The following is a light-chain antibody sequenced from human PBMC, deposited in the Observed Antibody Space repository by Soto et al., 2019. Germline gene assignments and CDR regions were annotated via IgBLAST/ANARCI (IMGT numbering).Light chain of an antibody. J-gene: IGKJ1*01. CDR1: QSISRN. CDR2: DAS. CDR3: QQYNSWLWR. V-gene: IGKV3D-15*01. Sequence: EIVMTQSPATLSVSPGERATLSFRASQSISRNLAWYQQKPGQAPRLLIYDASNRATGIPDRFSGSGSGTEFTLTISSLQSEDFAVYYCQQYNSWLWRFGQGAKVDIK.